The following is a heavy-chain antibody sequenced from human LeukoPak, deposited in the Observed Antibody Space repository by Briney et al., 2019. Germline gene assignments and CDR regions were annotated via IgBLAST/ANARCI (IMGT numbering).Heavy chain of an antibody. Sequence: KPGGSLTLSCAASGFTFSNAWMSWVRQAPGKGLEWVGHIKSKTDGGTTDYAAPVTGRFTISRDDSKNTLYLQMNSLKSEDTAVYHCTAPRGPRNGYYLNDYWGQGTLVTVSS. CDR1: GFTFSNAW. V-gene: IGHV3-15*01. CDR3: TAPRGPRNGYYLNDY. CDR2: IKSKTDGGTT. J-gene: IGHJ4*02. D-gene: IGHD3-22*01.